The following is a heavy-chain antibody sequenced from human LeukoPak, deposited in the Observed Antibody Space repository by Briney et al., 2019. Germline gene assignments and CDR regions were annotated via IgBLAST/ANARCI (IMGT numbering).Heavy chain of an antibody. CDR3: ARDPRGRYSGYDWANWNDPTPYYFDY. V-gene: IGHV3-33*01. J-gene: IGHJ4*02. Sequence: GRSLRLSCAASGFTFSSYGMHWVRQAPGKGLEWVAVIWYDGSNKYYVDSVKGRFTISRDNSKNTLYLQMNSLRAEDTAVYYCARDPRGRYSGYDWANWNDPTPYYFDYWGQGTLVTVSS. CDR1: GFTFSSYG. D-gene: IGHD5-12*01. CDR2: IWYDGSNK.